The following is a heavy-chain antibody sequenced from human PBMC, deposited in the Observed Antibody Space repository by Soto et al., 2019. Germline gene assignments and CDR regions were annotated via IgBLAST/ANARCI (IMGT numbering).Heavy chain of an antibody. J-gene: IGHJ4*02. CDR2: ISNDGRNK. CDR3: ARGGYYTVWNGSIGTY. Sequence: QLPLVESGGGVVQPGKSLRVSCAASQFTFSSFTMHWVRQAPGKGLEWVAVISNDGRNKFYADSVKGRFTISRDNSKNTLFLQMNSLTAEDTAVYYCARGGYYTVWNGSIGTYWGQGTLVTVSS. D-gene: IGHD3-3*01. V-gene: IGHV3-30-3*01. CDR1: QFTFSSFT.